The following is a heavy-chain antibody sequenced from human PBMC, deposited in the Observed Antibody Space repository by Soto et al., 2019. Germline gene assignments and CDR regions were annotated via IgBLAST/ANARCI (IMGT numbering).Heavy chain of an antibody. D-gene: IGHD6-19*01. J-gene: IGHJ5*02. CDR2: IIPMFGTR. Sequence: QVHLVQSGAEVREPASSVKVSCKASGGTFSSYAISWVRQAPGQGLEWMGGIIPMFGTRIYAQRFQGRVTITADESTPTVYLEVSSLGFDDTAVYYCAKGGIPVSGQFNWFDPWGQGTLVTVSS. CDR3: AKGGIPVSGQFNWFDP. V-gene: IGHV1-69*01. CDR1: GGTFSSYA.